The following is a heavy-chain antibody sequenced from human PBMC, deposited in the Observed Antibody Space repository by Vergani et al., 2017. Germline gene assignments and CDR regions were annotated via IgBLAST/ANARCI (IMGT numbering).Heavy chain of an antibody. D-gene: IGHD2-21*01. CDR2: IKSTFDRGTT. J-gene: IGHJ6*02. V-gene: IGHV3-15*07. CDR3: TTDXRYCGDGSCYWLRDHHYYGMDV. Sequence: EVQLVESGGVVVQPGGSLRLSCAASGFTFDDYTMHWVRQAPGKGLEWVGRIKSTFDRGTTDYAAAVKGRFTISRDDSKNTLFLQMNGLKTEDIGVYYCTTDXRYCGDGSCYWLRDHHYYGMDVWGQGTTVTVSS. CDR1: GFTFDDYT.